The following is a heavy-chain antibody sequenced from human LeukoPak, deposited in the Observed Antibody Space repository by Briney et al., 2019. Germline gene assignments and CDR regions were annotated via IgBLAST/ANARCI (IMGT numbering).Heavy chain of an antibody. V-gene: IGHV3-74*01. CDR1: GFTFSSYW. CDR2: INNDGSST. J-gene: IGHJ4*02. CDR3: VSSYCSGGSCYSASGY. D-gene: IGHD2-15*01. Sequence: GGSLRLSCAASGFTFSSYWMHWVRQAPGKGLVWVSRINNDGSSTSYADSVKGRFTISRDNTKNTLYLQMNSLRAEDTAVYYCVSSYCSGGSCYSASGYWGQGTLVTVSS.